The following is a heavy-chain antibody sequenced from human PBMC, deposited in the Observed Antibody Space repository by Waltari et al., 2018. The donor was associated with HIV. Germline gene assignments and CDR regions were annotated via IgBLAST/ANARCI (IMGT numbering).Heavy chain of an antibody. CDR2: ISYDGSNK. CDR3: ARDHLDWNEPLAWAFDI. V-gene: IGHV3-30-3*01. J-gene: IGHJ3*02. CDR1: GFTFSSYA. D-gene: IGHD1-1*01. Sequence: QVQLVESGGGVVQPGRSLRLSCAASGFTFSSYAMHWVRQAPGQGLEWVAVISYDGSNKYYADSVKGRFTISRDNSKNTLYLQMNSLRAEDTAVYYCARDHLDWNEPLAWAFDIWGQGTMVTVSS.